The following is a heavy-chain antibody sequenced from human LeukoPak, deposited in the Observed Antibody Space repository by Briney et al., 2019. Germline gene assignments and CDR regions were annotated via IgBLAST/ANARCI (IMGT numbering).Heavy chain of an antibody. J-gene: IGHJ4*02. V-gene: IGHV1-18*01. CDR3: ARDQYDYVWGSYRPYFDY. D-gene: IGHD3-16*02. CDR1: GYTFTSYG. Sequence: ASVKVSCKASGYTFTSYGISWVRQAPGQGPEWMGSISPYNGNTNYAQKLQGRVTMTTDTSTSTAYMELRSLRSDDTAVYYCARDQYDYVWGSYRPYFDYWGQGTLVTVSS. CDR2: ISPYNGNT.